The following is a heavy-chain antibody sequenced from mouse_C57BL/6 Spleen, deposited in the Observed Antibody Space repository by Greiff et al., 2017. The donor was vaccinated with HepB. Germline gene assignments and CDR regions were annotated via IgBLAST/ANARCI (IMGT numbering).Heavy chain of an antibody. J-gene: IGHJ1*03. Sequence: QVQLQQPGAELVKPGASVKLSCKASGYTFTSYWMHWVKQRPGRGLEWIGRIGPNSGGTKYNEKFKSKATLTVDKPSSTAYMQLSSLTSADSAVYYGARLYGSPYGYFDVWGTGTTVTVSS. CDR2: IGPNSGGT. CDR3: ARLYGSPYGYFDV. CDR1: GYTFTSYW. V-gene: IGHV1-72*01. D-gene: IGHD1-1*01.